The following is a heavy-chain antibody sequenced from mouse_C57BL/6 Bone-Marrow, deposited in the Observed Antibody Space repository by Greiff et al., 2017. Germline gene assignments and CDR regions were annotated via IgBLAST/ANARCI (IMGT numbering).Heavy chain of an antibody. J-gene: IGHJ4*01. CDR3: AREATTVVATDYAMDY. Sequence: VKLMESGPGLVAPSQSLSITCTVSGFSLPSYAISWVRQPPGKGVEWLGVIWTGGGTNYNSALKSSLSISKDNSKSQVFLKMNSLQTDDTARYYGAREATTVVATDYAMDYRGQGTSVTVSS. CDR1: GFSLPSYA. D-gene: IGHD1-1*01. V-gene: IGHV2-9-1*01. CDR2: IWTGGGT.